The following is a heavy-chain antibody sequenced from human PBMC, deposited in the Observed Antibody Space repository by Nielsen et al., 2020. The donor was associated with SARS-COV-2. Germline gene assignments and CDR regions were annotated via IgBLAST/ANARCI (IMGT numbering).Heavy chain of an antibody. D-gene: IGHD2-2*02. Sequence: SETLSLTCAVSGGSVSSNDWWTWVRQSPGKGLEWFGEVSHSGSTTYNTSLKSPVTLSMDKSRRQFSLRLASVSAADTSVYFCARGHLVVVPSPILGLGPFFYSFYLDVWGKGTTVIVSS. J-gene: IGHJ6*03. V-gene: IGHV4-4*02. CDR3: ARGHLVVVPSPILGLGPFFYSFYLDV. CDR2: VSHSGST. CDR1: GGSVSSNDW.